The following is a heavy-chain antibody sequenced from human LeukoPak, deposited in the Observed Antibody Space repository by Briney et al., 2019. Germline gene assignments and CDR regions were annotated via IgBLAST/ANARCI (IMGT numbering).Heavy chain of an antibody. CDR3: ARSPHHIYGDYVEGAFDI. CDR1: GFSLSTSGMR. Sequence: SGPALVKPTQTLTLTCTFSGFSLSTSGMRVSWIRQPPGKALEWLARIDWDDDKFYSTSLKTRLTISKDTSKNPVVLTMPNMDPVDTATYYCARSPHHIYGDYVEGAFDIWGQGTMVTVSS. J-gene: IGHJ3*02. D-gene: IGHD4-17*01. V-gene: IGHV2-70*04. CDR2: IDWDDDK.